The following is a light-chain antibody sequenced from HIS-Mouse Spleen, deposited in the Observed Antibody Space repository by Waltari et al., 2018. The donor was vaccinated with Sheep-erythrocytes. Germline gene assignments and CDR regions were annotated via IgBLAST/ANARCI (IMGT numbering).Light chain of an antibody. V-gene: IGLV2-23*01. CDR1: SSDVGSYNL. J-gene: IGLJ3*02. CDR2: EGS. CDR3: CSYAGSSTPWV. Sequence: QSALTQPASVSGSPGQSITISCTGTSSDVGSYNLVSWYQQHPGNAPKRMIYEGSKRPSGVSNRFSGSKSGNTASLTISGLQAEDEADYYCCSYAGSSTPWVFGGGTKLTVL.